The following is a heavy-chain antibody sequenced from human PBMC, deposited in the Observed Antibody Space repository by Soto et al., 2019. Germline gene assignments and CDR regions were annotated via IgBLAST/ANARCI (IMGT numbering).Heavy chain of an antibody. Sequence: SLRLSCAASGFTFSSYDMHWVRQATGKGLEWVSAIGTAGDTYYPGSVKGRFTISRENAKNSLYLQMNSLRAGDTAVYYCARGCSSSSCFDYWGQGTLVTVSS. V-gene: IGHV3-13*01. J-gene: IGHJ4*02. CDR1: GFTFSSYD. CDR3: ARGCSSSSCFDY. D-gene: IGHD6-6*01. CDR2: IGTAGDT.